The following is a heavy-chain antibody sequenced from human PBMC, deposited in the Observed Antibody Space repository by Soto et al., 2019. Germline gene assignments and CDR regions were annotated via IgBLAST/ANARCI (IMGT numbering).Heavy chain of an antibody. J-gene: IGHJ4*02. D-gene: IGHD2-21*01. CDR1: GFTFSNAW. CDR2: IKSKTDGGTT. CDR3: TAVIHWLIVLVIAIPGRDY. V-gene: IGHV3-15*07. Sequence: EVQLVESGGGLVKPGGSLRLSCAASGFTFSNAWMNWVRQAPGKGLEWVGRIKSKTDGGTTDYAAPVKGRFTISRDDSINTLYLQMNSLKTEDTAVYYCTAVIHWLIVLVIAIPGRDYWGQGTLVTVSS.